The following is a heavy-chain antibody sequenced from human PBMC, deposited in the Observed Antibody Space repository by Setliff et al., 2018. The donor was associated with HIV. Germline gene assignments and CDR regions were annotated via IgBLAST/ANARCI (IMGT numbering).Heavy chain of an antibody. CDR1: GGSMSSYY. J-gene: IGHJ1*01. D-gene: IGHD1-1*01. V-gene: IGHV4-4*07. CDR2: IGPIYTSGST. Sequence: SETLSLTCTVAGGSMSSYYMTWIRQPAGKGLEWIGRIGPIYTSGSTRYNHSLESRVTMSVDTSKNQFSLRLYSVTAADTAVYFFASFDLSTTSPADWGRGALVTVSS. CDR3: ASFDLSTTSPAD.